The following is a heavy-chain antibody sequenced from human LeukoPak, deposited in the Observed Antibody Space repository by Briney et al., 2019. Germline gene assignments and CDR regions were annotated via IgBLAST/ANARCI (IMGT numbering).Heavy chain of an antibody. D-gene: IGHD6-6*01. J-gene: IGHJ4*02. V-gene: IGHV3-30-3*01. Sequence: GGSLRLSCAASGFTFSSYAMHWVRQAPGKGLEWVAVISYDGSNKYYADSVKGRFTVSRDNSKNTLYLQMNSLRAEDTAGYYCARDPYRSSSHHGYWGQGTLVTLSS. CDR2: ISYDGSNK. CDR1: GFTFSSYA. CDR3: ARDPYRSSSHHGY.